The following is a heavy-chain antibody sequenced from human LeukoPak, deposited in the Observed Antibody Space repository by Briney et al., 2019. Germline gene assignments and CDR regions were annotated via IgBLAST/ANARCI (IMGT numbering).Heavy chain of an antibody. CDR1: GFTFSNYY. V-gene: IGHV3-23*01. CDR3: AKVSDWGRPSYIDY. Sequence: GGSLRLSCAASGFTFSNYYMAWARQAPGKGLEWVSAITGSGDNTYYADSVKGRFTISRDNPKNTLYLQMNSLRAEDTAVYYCAKVSDWGRPSYIDYWGQGTLVTVSS. J-gene: IGHJ4*02. D-gene: IGHD7-27*01. CDR2: ITGSGDNT.